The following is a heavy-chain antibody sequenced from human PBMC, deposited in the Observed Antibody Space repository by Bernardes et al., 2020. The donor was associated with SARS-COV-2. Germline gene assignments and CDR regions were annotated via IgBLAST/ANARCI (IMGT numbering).Heavy chain of an antibody. J-gene: IGHJ5*02. Sequence: GGSLSLSCAASGFTFSSYWMHWVRPGPGKGVVWVSRINTDGSSTSYADSVKGRFTISRDNAKNTLHLQMNSLRAEDTAVYYCVAGTGKYGEFSWGQGTLVTVSS. CDR2: INTDGSST. D-gene: IGHD3-10*01. V-gene: IGHV3-74*01. CDR3: VAGTGKYGEFS. CDR1: GFTFSSYW.